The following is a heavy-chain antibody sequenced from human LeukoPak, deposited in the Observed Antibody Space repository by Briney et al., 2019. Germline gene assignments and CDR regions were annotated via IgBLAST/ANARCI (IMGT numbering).Heavy chain of an antibody. Sequence: SETLSLTCTVSGGSISSYYWSWIRQPPGKGLEWLGYIYYSGSTNYNPSLKSRVTISVDTSKNQFSLKLSSVTAADTAVYYCARNDGDSTFGYYYGMDVWGQGTTVTVSS. CDR1: GGSISSYY. CDR2: IYYSGST. CDR3: ARNDGDSTFGYYYGMDV. J-gene: IGHJ6*02. V-gene: IGHV4-59*01. D-gene: IGHD1-1*01.